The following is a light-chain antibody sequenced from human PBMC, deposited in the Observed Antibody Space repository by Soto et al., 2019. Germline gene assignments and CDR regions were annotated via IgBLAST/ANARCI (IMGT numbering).Light chain of an antibody. Sequence: EIVLTQSPATLSLSPVERATLSCGASQSVSSYLAWYQQKPGQAPRLLIYGASTWASGIPARFSGSGSGTEFTLTISSLQSEDFAVYYCQNCNNWPITFGQGTRLEIK. CDR2: GAS. CDR1: QSVSSY. V-gene: IGKV3-15*01. CDR3: QNCNNWPIT. J-gene: IGKJ5*01.